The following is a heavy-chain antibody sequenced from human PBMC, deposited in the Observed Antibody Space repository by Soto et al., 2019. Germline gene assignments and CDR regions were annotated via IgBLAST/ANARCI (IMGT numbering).Heavy chain of an antibody. V-gene: IGHV3-30*18. Sequence: QVQLVESGSGVVQPGRSLRLSCAASGIGFGSYGMQWGREAPGKGLEWVATISYDGSQQYYVDSVKSRFTLSRDSSKNALYLQMNTLRPEDTAVSYCAKDIRGGIMMVRGVIDYWGQGPLVTVSS. CDR3: AKDIRGGIMMVRGVIDY. CDR2: ISYDGSQQ. CDR1: GIGFGSYG. D-gene: IGHD3-10*01. J-gene: IGHJ4*02.